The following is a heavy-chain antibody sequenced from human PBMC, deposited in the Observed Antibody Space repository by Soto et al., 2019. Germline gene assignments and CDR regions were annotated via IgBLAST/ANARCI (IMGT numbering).Heavy chain of an antibody. CDR1: GDSIISGGYY. CDR2: IYYSGTT. Sequence: PSETLSLTCTVSGDSIISGGYYWTWIRQHPGRGLEWIGYIYYSGTTYYNPSLKSRVLILVDTSNNQFSLNLRSVTAADTATYYCARDITGYSGIDVWGQGTTVTVSS. D-gene: IGHD3-9*01. J-gene: IGHJ6*02. V-gene: IGHV4-31*03. CDR3: ARDITGYSGIDV.